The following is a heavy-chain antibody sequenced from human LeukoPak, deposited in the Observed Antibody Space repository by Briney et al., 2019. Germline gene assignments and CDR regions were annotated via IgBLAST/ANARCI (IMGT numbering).Heavy chain of an antibody. CDR2: IKQDGSEK. D-gene: IGHD6-13*01. CDR1: GFIFSSYW. CDR3: AAAAGIDY. V-gene: IGHV3-7*01. J-gene: IGHJ4*02. Sequence: AGGSLRLSCAASGFIFSSYWMSWVRQAPGKGLEWVANIKQDGSEKYYVDSVKGRFTISRDNSKNTLSLQMNSLRAEDTAVYYCAAAAGIDYWGQGTLVTVSS.